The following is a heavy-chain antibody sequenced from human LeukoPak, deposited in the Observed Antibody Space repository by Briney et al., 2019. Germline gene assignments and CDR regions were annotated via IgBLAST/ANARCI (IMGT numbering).Heavy chain of an antibody. Sequence: SETLSLTCTVSGDSISSSSNYWGWIRQSPGKGLEWIGNIYYSGSTYYNPSLKSRVTISVDTSKNQFSLNLSSVTAADTAMYYCARDRYSSSWYGWFDPWGQGTLVTVSS. J-gene: IGHJ5*02. CDR3: ARDRYSSSWYGWFDP. D-gene: IGHD6-13*01. CDR1: GDSISSSSNY. CDR2: IYYSGST. V-gene: IGHV4-39*07.